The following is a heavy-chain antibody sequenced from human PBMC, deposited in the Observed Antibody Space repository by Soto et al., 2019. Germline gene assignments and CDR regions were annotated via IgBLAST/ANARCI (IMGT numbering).Heavy chain of an antibody. V-gene: IGHV3-23*01. CDR2: ISGSGGST. Sequence: GSLRLGCAASGXTLSSYRVSWVRQAPGKGLEWVSAISGSGGSTYYADSVKGRFTISRDNSKNTLYLQMNSLRAEDTAVYYCAKDLSLGGWFDPWGQGTLVTVSS. CDR1: GXTLSSYR. J-gene: IGHJ5*02. CDR3: AKDLSLGGWFDP. D-gene: IGHD3-16*01.